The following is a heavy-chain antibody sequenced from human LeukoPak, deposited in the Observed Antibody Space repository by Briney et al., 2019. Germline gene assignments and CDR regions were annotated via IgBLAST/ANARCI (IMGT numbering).Heavy chain of an antibody. D-gene: IGHD6-19*01. Sequence: GGSLRLSCAASGFTFSSYAMSWVRQAPGKGRGWVSAISGSGDSTYYADSVKGRFTISRDNSKNTLYLQMNSLRAEDTAVYYCAKERQWLVPDSHFDYWGQGTLVTVSS. CDR1: GFTFSSYA. CDR2: ISGSGDST. V-gene: IGHV3-23*01. CDR3: AKERQWLVPDSHFDY. J-gene: IGHJ4*02.